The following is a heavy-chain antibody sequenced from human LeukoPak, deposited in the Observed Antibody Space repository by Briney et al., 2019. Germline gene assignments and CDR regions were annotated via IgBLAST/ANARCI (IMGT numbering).Heavy chain of an antibody. J-gene: IGHJ6*02. Sequence: ASVKVSCKASGYTFTSYYMHWVRLAPGQGLEWMGIINPSGGSTSYAQKFQGRVTMTRDTSTSTVYMELSSLRSEDTAVYYCARENLGYYYGMDVWGQGTTVTVSS. CDR1: GYTFTSYY. CDR2: INPSGGST. D-gene: IGHD7-27*01. V-gene: IGHV1-46*01. CDR3: ARENLGYYYGMDV.